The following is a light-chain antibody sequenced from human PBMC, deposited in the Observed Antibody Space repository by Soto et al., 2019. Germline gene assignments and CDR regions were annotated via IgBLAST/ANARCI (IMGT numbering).Light chain of an antibody. CDR2: EVS. CDR3: SAFAGNNNVV. Sequence: QSALTQPPSASGSPGQSVTISCTGTSSDVGGYNYLSWYQQHPGKAPKLMISEVSKRPSGVPDRFSGSKSGNTASLTVSGLQAEDEADYYCSAFAGNNNVVCGGGTKLTVL. J-gene: IGLJ2*01. CDR1: SSDVGGYNY. V-gene: IGLV2-8*01.